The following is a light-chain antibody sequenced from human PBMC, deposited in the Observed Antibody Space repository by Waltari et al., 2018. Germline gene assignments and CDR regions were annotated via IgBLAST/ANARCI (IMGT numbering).Light chain of an antibody. J-gene: IGKJ2*01. Sequence: IQMTQSPSALSASVGDRVTITCRASQRINTWLAWYQQRPGKAPKVLCYDVSTLESGVPSRFSGSGSGTEFTLAINNLQPEDFATYYCQQYYRYYTFGQGTKLEIK. CDR3: QQYYRYYT. CDR2: DVS. CDR1: QRINTW. V-gene: IGKV1-5*01.